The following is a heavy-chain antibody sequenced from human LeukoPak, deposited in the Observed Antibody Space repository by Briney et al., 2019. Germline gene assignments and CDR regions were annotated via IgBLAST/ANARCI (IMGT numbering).Heavy chain of an antibody. J-gene: IGHJ6*02. V-gene: IGHV3-33*01. CDR3: ARDANMVRPAYGFDV. CDR1: GFTFSSYG. Sequence: PGGSLRLSCAASGFTFSSYGMHWVRQAPGKGLEWVAVIWYDGSNKYYADSVKGRFTISRDNSKNTLYLQMNSLRAEDTAVYYCARDANMVRPAYGFDVWGQGKRSASP. D-gene: IGHD3-10*01. CDR2: IWYDGSNK.